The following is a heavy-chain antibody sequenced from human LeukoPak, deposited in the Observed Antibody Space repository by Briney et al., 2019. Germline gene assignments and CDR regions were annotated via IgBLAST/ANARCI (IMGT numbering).Heavy chain of an antibody. D-gene: IGHD4-17*01. V-gene: IGHV3-7*01. CDR2: IKADGSDK. CDR1: GFSLSSYP. CDR3: ARLFGGVTTFDY. J-gene: IGHJ4*02. Sequence: GGSLRLSCAASGFSLSSYPMRWVRQGPGKGLEWVATIKADGSDKKYVDSVRDRFTISRDNAKNSLYLQMNSLSTEDTAMYYCARLFGGVTTFDYWGQGALVTVSS.